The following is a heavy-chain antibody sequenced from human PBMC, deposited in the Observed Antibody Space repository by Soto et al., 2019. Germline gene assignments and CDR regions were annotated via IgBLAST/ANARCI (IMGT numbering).Heavy chain of an antibody. V-gene: IGHV3-23*01. D-gene: IGHD6-19*01. CDR3: AKDLVAGQWLADIDY. CDR2: ISASGYST. CDR1: GFTFSNYA. Sequence: EVQLLESGGGLVQPGGSLRLSCAASGFTFSNYAMSWVRQAPGKGLDWVSGISASGYSTYYADSVKGRFSVSRDNSKNTLYLQMNSLRAEDTAIYYCAKDLVAGQWLADIDYWGQGTLVTVSS. J-gene: IGHJ4*02.